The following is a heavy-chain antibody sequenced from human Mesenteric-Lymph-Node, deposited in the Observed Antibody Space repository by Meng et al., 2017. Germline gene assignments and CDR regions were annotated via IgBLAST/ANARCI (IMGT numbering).Heavy chain of an antibody. Sequence: QVVPPGSGPGTVMPSTTLSLSCSVSGSAINRGDSYCSWVRQPPGKGLEWIGYIYYSGRTYYNPSLESRVTMSVETSKSSLYLQMNSLRAEDTAVYYCARDAGGWFDPWGQGTLVTVSS. CDR3: ARDAGGWFDP. CDR1: GSAINRGDSY. J-gene: IGHJ5*02. D-gene: IGHD3-16*01. CDR2: IYYSGRT. V-gene: IGHV4-30-4*01.